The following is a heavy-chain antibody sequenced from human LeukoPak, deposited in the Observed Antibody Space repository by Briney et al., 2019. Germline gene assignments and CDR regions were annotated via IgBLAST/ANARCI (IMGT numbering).Heavy chain of an antibody. J-gene: IGHJ4*02. CDR2: IRYDGSNK. V-gene: IGHV3-30*02. Sequence: QPGGSLRLSCAASGFTFSSYGMHWVRQAPGKGLEWVAFIRYDGSNKYYADSVKGRFTISRDNSKNTLYLQMNSLRAEDTAVYYCAKETPSFIAAAVPDWGQGTLVTVSS. D-gene: IGHD6-13*01. CDR3: AKETPSFIAAAVPD. CDR1: GFTFSSYG.